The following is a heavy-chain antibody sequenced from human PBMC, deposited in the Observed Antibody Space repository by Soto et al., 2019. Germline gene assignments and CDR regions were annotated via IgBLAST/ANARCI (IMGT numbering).Heavy chain of an antibody. D-gene: IGHD4-17*01. V-gene: IGHV4-59*01. CDR1: GGSISSYY. CDR2: IYYSGST. CDR3: AREPGMTTVVTPHYYYGMDV. J-gene: IGHJ6*02. Sequence: SETLSLTCPVSGGSISSYYLSWIRQPPGKGLEWIGYIYYSGSTNYNPSLKSRVTISVDTSKNQFSLKLSSVTAADTAVYYCAREPGMTTVVTPHYYYGMDVWGQGTTVTVSS.